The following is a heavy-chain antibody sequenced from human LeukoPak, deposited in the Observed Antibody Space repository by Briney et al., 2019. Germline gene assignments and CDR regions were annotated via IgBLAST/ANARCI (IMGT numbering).Heavy chain of an antibody. V-gene: IGHV3-11*04. J-gene: IGHJ4*02. CDR2: ISYSGSTI. CDR1: GFTFSDYY. CDR3: AKDSLRDYGSGSYYFDY. D-gene: IGHD3-10*01. Sequence: PGGSLRLSCAASGFTFSDYYMSWIRQAPGKGLEWVSYISYSGSTISYADSVKGRFTISRDNSKNTLYLQMNSLRAEDTAVYYCAKDSLRDYGSGSYYFDYWGQGTLVTVSS.